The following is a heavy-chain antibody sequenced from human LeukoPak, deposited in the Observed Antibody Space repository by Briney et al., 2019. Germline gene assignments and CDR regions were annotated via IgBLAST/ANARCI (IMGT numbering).Heavy chain of an antibody. Sequence: PGGSLRLSCAASGFTFSNYAMTWVRQAPGKGLEWVSAISTRGGSTNYADSVKGRFTISRDNSKNTLYLQMNSLRAEDTAVYYSAKTGYGDWYYFDYWGQGTLVTVSS. CDR2: ISTRGGST. CDR3: AKTGYGDWYYFDY. D-gene: IGHD4-17*01. J-gene: IGHJ4*02. V-gene: IGHV3-23*01. CDR1: GFTFSNYA.